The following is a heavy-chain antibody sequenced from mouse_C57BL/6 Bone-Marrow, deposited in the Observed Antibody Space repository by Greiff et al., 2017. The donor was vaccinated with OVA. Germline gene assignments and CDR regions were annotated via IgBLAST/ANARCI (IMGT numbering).Heavy chain of an antibody. CDR2: IDPANGNT. CDR3: ARGYAWFAY. CDR1: GYTFTSYW. V-gene: IGHV1-64*01. J-gene: IGHJ3*01. Sequence: QVQLQQPGAELVKPGASVKLSCKASGYTFTSYWMHWVKQRPGQGLEWIGRIDPANGNTKYAPKFQGKATITADTSSNTAYLQLSSLTSEDTAIYYCARGYAWFAYWGQGTLVTVSA.